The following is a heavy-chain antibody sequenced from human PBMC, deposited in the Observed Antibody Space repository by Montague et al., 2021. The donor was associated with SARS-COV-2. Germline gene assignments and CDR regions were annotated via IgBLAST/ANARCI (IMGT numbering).Heavy chain of an antibody. J-gene: IGHJ4*02. D-gene: IGHD2-8*02. V-gene: IGHV4-39*07. CDR2: VDSAGST. Sequence: SETLSLTCTVSAGSLSSRSNYWGWIRQPPGMGLQWTGSVDSAGSTYYSPSLKSRVTISLDTSKNLFSLKLSSVTAADTAVYYCARDEYNRYWYKYWGQGALVTVSS. CDR1: AGSLSSRSNY. CDR3: ARDEYNRYWYKY.